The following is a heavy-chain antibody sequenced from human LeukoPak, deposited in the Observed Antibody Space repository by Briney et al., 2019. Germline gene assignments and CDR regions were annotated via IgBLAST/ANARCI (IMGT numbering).Heavy chain of an antibody. Sequence: PSETLSLTCAVYGGSFSGYYWSWIRQPPGKGLEWIGEINHSGSTNYNPSLKSRVTISVDTSKNQFSLKLSSVTAADTAVYYCARLVGNYYDSSAYWGQGTLVTVSS. CDR2: INHSGST. J-gene: IGHJ4*02. CDR1: GGSFSGYY. D-gene: IGHD3-22*01. V-gene: IGHV4-34*01. CDR3: ARLVGNYYDSSAY.